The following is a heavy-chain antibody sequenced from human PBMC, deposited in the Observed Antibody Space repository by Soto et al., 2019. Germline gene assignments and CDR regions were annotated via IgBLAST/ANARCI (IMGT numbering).Heavy chain of an antibody. J-gene: IGHJ4*02. CDR2: ISNSGGST. V-gene: IGHV3-23*01. D-gene: IGHD3-10*01. CDR1: GFTFSNYA. Sequence: EVQVLESGGGLVQPGGSLRLSCAASGFTFSNYAMSWVRQAPGKGLEWVSSISNSGGSTYYTDSVKGRFTISRDNSKNTLYLQMNSLRAEETALYYCAKDPGEDTYYFDYWGQGTPVTVSS. CDR3: AKDPGEDTYYFDY.